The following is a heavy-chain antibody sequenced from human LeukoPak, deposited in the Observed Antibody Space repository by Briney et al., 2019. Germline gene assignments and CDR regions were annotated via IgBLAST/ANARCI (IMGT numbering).Heavy chain of an antibody. D-gene: IGHD3-9*01. J-gene: IGHJ4*02. V-gene: IGHV3-21*01. CDR3: ASLKYYDILTGYYGDY. CDR1: GFTFSSYS. CDR2: ISSSSSYI. Sequence: GGSLRLSCVASGFTFSSYSMNWVRQAPGKGLEWVSSISSSSSYIYYADSVKGRFTISRDNAKNSLYLQMNSLRAGDTAVYYCASLKYYDILTGYYGDYWGQGTLVTVSS.